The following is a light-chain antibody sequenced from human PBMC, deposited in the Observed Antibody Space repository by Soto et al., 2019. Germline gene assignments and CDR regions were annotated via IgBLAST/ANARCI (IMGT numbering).Light chain of an antibody. CDR3: QQYNSYSWT. V-gene: IGKV1-5*03. CDR2: KAS. J-gene: IGKJ1*01. CDR1: QSISSW. Sequence: DIHITQSPSTLSASVLDIVTMTCLASQSISSWLAWYQQKPGKAPKLLIYKASSLQSGVPSRFSGSGSGTEFTLTISSLQPDDFATYYCQQYNSYSWTFGQGTKVDIK.